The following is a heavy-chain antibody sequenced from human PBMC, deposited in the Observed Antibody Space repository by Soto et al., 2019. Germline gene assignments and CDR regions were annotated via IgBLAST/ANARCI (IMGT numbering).Heavy chain of an antibody. Sequence: QVQLVQSGAEVKKPGASVKVSCKASGYTFIGYDINWVRQATGQGLEWMGRMNPNSGNTGYAQKFQGRVTMTRNTSISTAYMELSSLKSEDTAVYYCARSDSTSWTFPTDYWGQGTLVTVSS. J-gene: IGHJ4*02. CDR2: MNPNSGNT. V-gene: IGHV1-8*01. CDR3: ARSDSTSWTFPTDY. CDR1: GYTFIGYD. D-gene: IGHD6-13*01.